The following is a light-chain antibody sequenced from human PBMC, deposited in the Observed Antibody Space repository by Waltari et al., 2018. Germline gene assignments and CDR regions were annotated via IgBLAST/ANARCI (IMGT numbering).Light chain of an antibody. V-gene: IGLV2-14*01. Sequence: QSALTQPASVSGSPGQSITISCTGTSSYVGGYNYVSWYQQHPGKAPKLMIYEVSNRPSGVSNRFSGSKSGNTASLTISGLQAEDEADYYCSSYTSSSPLFGGGTKLTVL. CDR1: SSYVGGYNY. CDR3: SSYTSSSPL. J-gene: IGLJ2*01. CDR2: EVS.